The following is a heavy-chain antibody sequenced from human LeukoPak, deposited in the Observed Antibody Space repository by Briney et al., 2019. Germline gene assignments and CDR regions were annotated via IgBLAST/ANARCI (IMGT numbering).Heavy chain of an antibody. V-gene: IGHV4-30-2*01. D-gene: IGHD6-13*01. J-gene: IGHJ4*02. CDR2: IYHSGST. Sequence: PSETLSLTCTVSGGSISSGGYYWSWIRQPPGKGLEWIGYIYHSGSTYYNPSLKSRVTISVDRSKNQFSLKLSSVTAADTAVYYCARDLGWQQRVFDYWGQGTLATVSS. CDR1: GGSISSGGYY. CDR3: ARDLGWQQRVFDY.